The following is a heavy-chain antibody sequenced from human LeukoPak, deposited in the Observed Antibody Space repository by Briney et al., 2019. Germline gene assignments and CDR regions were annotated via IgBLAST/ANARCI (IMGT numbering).Heavy chain of an antibody. D-gene: IGHD6-19*01. J-gene: IGHJ5*02. CDR2: IYYRGST. V-gene: IGHV4-39*01. CDR1: VGSISTSYY. CDR3: ARPSSSGWAGWFDP. Sequence: PSETLSLTCTVSVGSISTSYYWVWIRQPPGKGLEWIGIIYYRGSTYYNPSLKSRVTISVDTSKNQFSLRLTSVTAADTAVYYCARPSSSGWAGWFDPWGQGTLVTVSS.